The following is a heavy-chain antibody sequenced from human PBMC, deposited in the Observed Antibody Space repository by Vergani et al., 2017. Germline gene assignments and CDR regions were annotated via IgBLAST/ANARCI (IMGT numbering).Heavy chain of an antibody. V-gene: IGHV3-9*01. D-gene: IGHD2-15*01. J-gene: IGHJ3*02. CDR2: ISWNSGSI. CDR1: GFTFDDYA. Sequence: EVQLVESGGGLVQPGRSLRLSCAASGFTFDDYAMHWVRQAPGKGLEWVSGISWNSGSIGYADSGKGRFTISGDNAKNSLYLQMNSLRAEDTALYYCAKDRTSTRDAFDIWGQGTMVTVSS. CDR3: AKDRTSTRDAFDI.